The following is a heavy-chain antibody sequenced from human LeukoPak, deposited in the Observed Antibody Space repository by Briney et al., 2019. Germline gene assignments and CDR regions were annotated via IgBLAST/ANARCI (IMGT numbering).Heavy chain of an antibody. V-gene: IGHV4-59*08. CDR1: GGSIRSHY. D-gene: IGHD5-12*01. J-gene: IGHJ4*02. CDR3: ARRRGRGYDLPSKYYFDY. Sequence: PSETLSLTCTVSGGSIRSHYWSWIRQPPGKGLEWIGYIYYSGSTNYNPSLKSRVTISVDTSRNQFSLKLSSVTAADTAVYYCARRRGRGYDLPSKYYFDYWGQGTLVTVSS. CDR2: IYYSGST.